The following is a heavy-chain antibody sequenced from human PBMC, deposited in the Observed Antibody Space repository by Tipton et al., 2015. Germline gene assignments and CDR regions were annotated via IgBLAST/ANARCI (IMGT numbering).Heavy chain of an antibody. CDR3: ACQDYDSLTRDYQTVDY. D-gene: IGHD3-9*01. V-gene: IGHV4-61*01. J-gene: IGHJ4*02. Sequence: GLVKPSETLSLTCTVSGGSVSTSNYYWSWIRQPPGKGLEWIGNIDYSGTKNYNPSLKSRVTISLDTSKNQFSLKLSSVTAADTAVYYCACQDYDSLTRDYQTVDYWGQGTLVTVSS. CDR1: GGSVSTSNYY. CDR2: IDYSGTK.